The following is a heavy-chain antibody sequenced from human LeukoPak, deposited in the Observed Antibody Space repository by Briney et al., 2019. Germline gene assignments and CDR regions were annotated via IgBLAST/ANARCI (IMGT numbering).Heavy chain of an antibody. CDR1: GYSFTSYW. Sequence: GESPKISCKGSGYSFTSYWIGWVRQMPGKGLEWMGIIYPGDSDTRYSPSFRGQVTISADKSISTAFLQWSGLKASDTAMYYCARRCISTACFDSWGQGTLVTVSS. D-gene: IGHD2-2*01. J-gene: IGHJ4*02. CDR3: ARRCISTACFDS. V-gene: IGHV5-51*01. CDR2: IYPGDSDT.